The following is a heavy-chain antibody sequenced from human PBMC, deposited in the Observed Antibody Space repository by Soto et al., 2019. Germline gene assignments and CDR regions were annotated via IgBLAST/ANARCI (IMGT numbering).Heavy chain of an antibody. CDR3: AGGGYYDSSGYYGY. D-gene: IGHD3-22*01. J-gene: IGHJ4*02. V-gene: IGHV4-31*01. Sequence: QVQLQESGPGLVKPSQTLSLTCTVPGGSISSGGYYWSWIRQHPGKGLEWIGYIYYSGSTYYNPSLKSQVTISVDTSKNQFSLELSSVTAADTAVYYCAGGGYYDSSGYYGYWGQGTLVTVSA. CDR2: IYYSGST. CDR1: GGSISSGGYY.